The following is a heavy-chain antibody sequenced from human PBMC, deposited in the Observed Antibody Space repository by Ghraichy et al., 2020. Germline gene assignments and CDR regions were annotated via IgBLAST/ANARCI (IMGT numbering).Heavy chain of an antibody. D-gene: IGHD1-26*01. Sequence: GESLNISCTASGFTFGDYAMSWFRQAPGKGLEWVGFIRSKAYGGTTEYAASVKGRFTISRDDSKSIAYLQMNSLKTEDTAVYYCTRAGYLVGATERDYWGQGTLVTVSS. CDR2: IRSKAYGGTT. V-gene: IGHV3-49*03. CDR3: TRAGYLVGATERDY. CDR1: GFTFGDYA. J-gene: IGHJ4*02.